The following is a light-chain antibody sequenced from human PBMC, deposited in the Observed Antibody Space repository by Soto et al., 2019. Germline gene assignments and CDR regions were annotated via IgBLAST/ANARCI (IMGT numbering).Light chain of an antibody. CDR1: LGIRND. Sequence: AIQMTQSPSSLSASVGDRVTISCRASLGIRNDLGWYQQKPGKAPKLLIYAASILQSGVPSRFSGSGSGTDFTLTISSLQPEDFATYYCLQDYNYPWTFGQGTKVEI. CDR2: AAS. J-gene: IGKJ1*01. CDR3: LQDYNYPWT. V-gene: IGKV1-6*01.